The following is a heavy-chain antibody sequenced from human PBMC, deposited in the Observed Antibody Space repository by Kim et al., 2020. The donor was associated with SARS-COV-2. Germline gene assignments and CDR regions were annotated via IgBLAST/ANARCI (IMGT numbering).Heavy chain of an antibody. Sequence: GGSLRLSCAASGFTFSSYAMSWVRQAPGKGLEWVSAISGSGGSTYYADSVKGRFTISRDNSKNTLYLQMNSLRAEDTAVYYCAKALGVLGGSGSQFDYWGQGTLVTVSS. CDR1: GFTFSSYA. CDR2: ISGSGGST. J-gene: IGHJ4*02. CDR3: AKALGVLGGSGSQFDY. D-gene: IGHD6-19*01. V-gene: IGHV3-23*01.